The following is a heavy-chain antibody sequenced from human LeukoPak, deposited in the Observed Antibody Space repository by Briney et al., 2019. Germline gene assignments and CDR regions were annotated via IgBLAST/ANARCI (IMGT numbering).Heavy chain of an antibody. Sequence: KPSETLSLTCAVYGGSFSGYYWSWIRQPPGKGLEWIGEINHSGSTNYNPSLKSRVTISVDTSKNQFSLKLSSVTAADTAVYYCARVPAYYYDSSGYNNYWGQGTLVTVSS. CDR3: ARVPAYYYDSSGYNNY. CDR2: INHSGST. V-gene: IGHV4-34*01. D-gene: IGHD3-22*01. J-gene: IGHJ4*02. CDR1: GGSFSGYY.